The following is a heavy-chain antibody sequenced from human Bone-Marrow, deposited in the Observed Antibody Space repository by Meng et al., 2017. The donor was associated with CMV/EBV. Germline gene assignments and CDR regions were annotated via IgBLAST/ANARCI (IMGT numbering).Heavy chain of an antibody. CDR3: ARDSPLVRGAPDD. D-gene: IGHD3-10*01. CDR1: GFTFSSYW. J-gene: IGHJ4*02. Sequence: GESLKISCAASGFTFSSYWMHWVRQAPGKGLVWVSRINSDGSSTSYADSVKGRFTISRDNAKDTLYLQMNSLRAEDTAVYYCARDSPLVRGAPDDWGQGTLVTVSS. V-gene: IGHV3-74*01. CDR2: INSDGSST.